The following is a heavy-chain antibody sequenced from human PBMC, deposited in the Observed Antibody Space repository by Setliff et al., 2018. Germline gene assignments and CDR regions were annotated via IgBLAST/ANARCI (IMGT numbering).Heavy chain of an antibody. CDR3: ARGAPGRYCSGGSCSYFDY. J-gene: IGHJ4*02. CDR1: GGPLSGFS. CDR2: ITDTGRT. Sequence: SETLSLTCTVYGGPLSGFSWNWIRQSPGGGLEWIGEITDTGRTKYIPSLKSRVTISIHMSWNQFSLRLSSLTAADTAVYYCARGAPGRYCSGGSCSYFDYWGQGIRVTVSS. D-gene: IGHD2-15*01. V-gene: IGHV4-34*01.